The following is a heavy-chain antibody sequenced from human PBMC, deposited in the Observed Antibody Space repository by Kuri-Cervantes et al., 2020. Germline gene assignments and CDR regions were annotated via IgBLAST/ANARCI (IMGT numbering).Heavy chain of an antibody. CDR1: GLTFSSYS. CDR3: ARGVALWGHLPAAIMVMSPWFDP. D-gene: IGHD2-2*02. V-gene: IGHV3-21*01. Sequence: LSLTCAASGLTFSSYSMNWVRQAPGKGLEWVSSISSSSSYIYYADSVKGRFTIPRDNAKNSLYLQMNSLRAEDTAVYYCARGVALWGHLPAAIMVMSPWFDPWGQGTLVTVSS. CDR2: ISSSSSYI. J-gene: IGHJ5*02.